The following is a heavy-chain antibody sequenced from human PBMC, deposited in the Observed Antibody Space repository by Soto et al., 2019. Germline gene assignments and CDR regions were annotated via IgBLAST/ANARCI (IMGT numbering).Heavy chain of an antibody. Sequence: XGVQVSCQASGYTFTCYYRPLVRQAPGQGLEWMGWINPNSGGTNYAQKFQGWVTMTRDTSISTAYMELSRLRSDDTAVYYCARDSSGWNWFDTWGQGTLVTLSS. V-gene: IGHV1-2*04. CDR2: INPNSGGT. J-gene: IGHJ5*02. CDR1: GYTFTCYY. D-gene: IGHD6-19*01. CDR3: ARDSSGWNWFDT.